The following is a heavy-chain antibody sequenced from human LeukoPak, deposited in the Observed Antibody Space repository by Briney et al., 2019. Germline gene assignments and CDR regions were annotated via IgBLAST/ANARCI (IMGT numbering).Heavy chain of an antibody. J-gene: IGHJ4*02. V-gene: IGHV3-30*03. D-gene: IGHD4-17*01. CDR1: GFTFSSYG. Sequence: PGGSLRLSCAASGFTFSSYGMHWVRQAPGKGLEWVAVISYDGSNKYYADSVKGRFTISRDNSKNTLYLQMNSLRAEDTAVYYCARGDYGDYYYFDYWGQGTLVTVSS. CDR3: ARGDYGDYYYFDY. CDR2: ISYDGSNK.